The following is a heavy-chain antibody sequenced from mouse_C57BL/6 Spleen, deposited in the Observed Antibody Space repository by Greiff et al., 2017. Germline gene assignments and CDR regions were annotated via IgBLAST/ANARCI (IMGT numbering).Heavy chain of an antibody. CDR2: ISDGGSYT. D-gene: IGHD1-1*01. CDR3: ARELDGSTFDY. J-gene: IGHJ2*01. CDR1: GFTFSSYA. Sequence: EVMLVESGGDLVKPGGSLKLSCAASGFTFSSYAMSWVRQTPEKRLEWVATISDGGSYTYYPDNVKGRFTISRDNAKNNLYLQMSHLKSEDTAMXYCARELDGSTFDYWGQGTTLTVSS. V-gene: IGHV5-4*01.